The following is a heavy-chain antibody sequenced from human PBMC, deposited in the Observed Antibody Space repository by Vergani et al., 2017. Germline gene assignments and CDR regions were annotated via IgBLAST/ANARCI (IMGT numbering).Heavy chain of an antibody. Sequence: QVQLVESGGDVVQPGKSLRLSCAASGFSFRSYGMHWVRQAPGKGLEWVAVLSYEGSSDFYADSVKGRFTISRDNAKNSLYLQMNSLRAEDTAVYYCARSQWYYDILTGYYRGGYFDYWGQGTLVTVSS. V-gene: IGHV3-30*03. CDR2: LSYEGSSD. CDR1: GFSFRSYG. J-gene: IGHJ4*02. D-gene: IGHD3-9*01. CDR3: ARSQWYYDILTGYYRGGYFDY.